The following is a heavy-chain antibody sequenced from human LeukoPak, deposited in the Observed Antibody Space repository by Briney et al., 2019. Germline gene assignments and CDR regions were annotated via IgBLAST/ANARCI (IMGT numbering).Heavy chain of an antibody. V-gene: IGHV4-38-2*02. J-gene: IGHJ3*02. D-gene: IGHD3-10*01. CDR2: IYHSGST. CDR1: GYSISSGYY. CDR3: ARLLSTMVRGGPWGAFDI. Sequence: SETLSLTCTVSGYSISSGYYWGWIRQPPGKGLEWIGSIYHSGSTYYNPSLKSRVTISVDTSKNQFSLKLSSVTAADTAAYYCARLLSTMVRGGPWGAFDIWGQGTMVTVSS.